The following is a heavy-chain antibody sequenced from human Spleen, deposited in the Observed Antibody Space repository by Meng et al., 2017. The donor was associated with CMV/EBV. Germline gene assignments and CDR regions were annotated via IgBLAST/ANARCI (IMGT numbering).Heavy chain of an antibody. CDR2: IYYTGST. D-gene: IGHD1-26*01. CDR1: GGSLSRSPYH. V-gene: IGHV4-39*07. CDR3: ARTITSAWNSGFDV. Sequence: SETLSLTCSFSGGSLSRSPYHWGWTRQPPGKGLEWIGNIYYTGSTNYNPSLKSRVALSVDTSKNQFSLRLSSVIAADTAVYYCARTITSAWNSGFDVWGQGTMVTVSS. J-gene: IGHJ3*01.